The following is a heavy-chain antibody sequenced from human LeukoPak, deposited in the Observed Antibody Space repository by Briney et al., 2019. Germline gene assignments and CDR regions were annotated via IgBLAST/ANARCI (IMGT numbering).Heavy chain of an antibody. J-gene: IGHJ3*02. CDR2: IYYSGST. V-gene: IGHV4-59*01. Sequence: SETLSLTCTVSGGSISSYYWSWIRQPPGKGLEWIGYIYYSGSTNYNPSLKSRVTISVDTSKNQFSLKLSSVTAADTAVYYCARNPTSKTMSRDSFDSWGQGTFVTVSS. CDR1: GGSISSYY. CDR3: ARNPTSKTMSRDSFDS. D-gene: IGHD3-10*02.